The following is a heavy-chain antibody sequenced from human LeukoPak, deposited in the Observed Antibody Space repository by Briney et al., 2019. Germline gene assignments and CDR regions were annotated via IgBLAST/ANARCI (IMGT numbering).Heavy chain of an antibody. CDR3: ARDWEDQLLFWFDP. V-gene: IGHV1-2*02. CDR2: INPNSGGT. Sequence: ASVKVSCKASGYTFTGYYMHWVRQAPGQGLEWMGWINPNSGGTNYVQKFQGRVTMTRDTSISTAYMELSRLRSDDTAVYYCARDWEDQLLFWFDPWGQGTLVTVSS. D-gene: IGHD2-2*01. CDR1: GYTFTGYY. J-gene: IGHJ5*02.